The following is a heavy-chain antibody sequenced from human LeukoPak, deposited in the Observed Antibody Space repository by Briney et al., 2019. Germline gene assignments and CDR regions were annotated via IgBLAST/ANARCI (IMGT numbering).Heavy chain of an antibody. CDR3: ARVSYYDSSGYYGGYYYYYYMDV. CDR2: IYYNGST. Sequence: SETLSLTCTVSGGSISSYYWSWIRQPPGKGLEWIGYIYYNGSTNYNPSLKSRVTISVDTSKNQFSLKLSSVTAADTAVYYCARVSYYDSSGYYGGYYYYYYMDVWGKGTTVTISS. V-gene: IGHV4-59*01. J-gene: IGHJ6*03. CDR1: GGSISSYY. D-gene: IGHD3-22*01.